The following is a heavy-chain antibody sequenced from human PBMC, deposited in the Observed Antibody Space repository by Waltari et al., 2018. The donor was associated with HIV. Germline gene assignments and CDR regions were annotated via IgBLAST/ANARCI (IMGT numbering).Heavy chain of an antibody. J-gene: IGHJ4*02. CDR1: GGSISSSSYY. Sequence: QLQLQESGPGLVKPSETLSLTCTVSGGSISSSSYYWGWIRQPPGKGLEWIGSSYYSGGTDYDPSLKCRVTISVDTSKNQFSLKLRSVTAAATAVYYGAGERYCSGGSCPLDDGGQGTLVTVSS. D-gene: IGHD2-15*01. CDR3: AGERYCSGGSCPLDD. V-gene: IGHV4-39*07. CDR2: SYYSGGT.